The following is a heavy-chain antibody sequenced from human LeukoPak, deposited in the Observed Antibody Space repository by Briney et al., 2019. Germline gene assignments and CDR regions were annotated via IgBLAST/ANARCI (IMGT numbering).Heavy chain of an antibody. CDR3: ARNPGGWYFDL. J-gene: IGHJ2*01. CDR2: ISSSSSYI. Sequence: GGSLRLSCAASGFTFSSYSMSWVRQAPGKGLEWVSSISSSSSYIYYADSVKGRFTISRDNAKNSLYLQMNSLRAEDTAVYYCARNPGGWYFDLWGRGTLVTVSS. V-gene: IGHV3-21*01. CDR1: GFTFSSYS. D-gene: IGHD2-15*01.